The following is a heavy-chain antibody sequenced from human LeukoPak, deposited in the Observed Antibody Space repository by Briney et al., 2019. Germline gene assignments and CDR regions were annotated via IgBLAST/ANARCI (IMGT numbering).Heavy chain of an antibody. CDR1: GGSISNYY. D-gene: IGHD4-11*01. CDR3: ARLPGMTTVDYYYYYMDV. Sequence: PSETLSLTCTVSGGSISNYYWSWIRQPPGKGLEWIGYIYYSGSTNYNPSLKSRVTISVDTSKNQFSLKLTSVTAADTAVYYCARLPGMTTVDYYYYYMDVWGKGTTVTVSS. J-gene: IGHJ6*03. V-gene: IGHV4-59*01. CDR2: IYYSGST.